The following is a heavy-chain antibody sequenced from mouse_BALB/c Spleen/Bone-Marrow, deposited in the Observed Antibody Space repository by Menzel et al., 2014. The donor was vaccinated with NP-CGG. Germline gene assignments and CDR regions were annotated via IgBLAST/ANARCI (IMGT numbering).Heavy chain of an antibody. J-gene: IGHJ4*01. Sequence: EVQLVESGGGLVKPGGSLKLSCAASGFTFSDYYMYWVRQTPEKRLEWVATISDGGSYTYYPDSVKGRFTISRDNAKNNLYLQMSSLKSEDTAMYYCARVLRPHYYAMDYWGRGTSVTVSS. CDR1: GFTFSDYY. V-gene: IGHV5-4*02. D-gene: IGHD1-2*01. CDR3: ARVLRPHYYAMDY. CDR2: ISDGGSYT.